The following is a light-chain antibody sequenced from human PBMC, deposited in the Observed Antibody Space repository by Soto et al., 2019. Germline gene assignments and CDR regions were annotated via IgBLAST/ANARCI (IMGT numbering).Light chain of an antibody. Sequence: EIVLTQSPATLSLSPGERATLSCRASQSVSRYLAWYQQKPGQAPRLLIYDASNRATGVPARFSGSGSGTDFTLTISSLEPEDCAVYYCQQYGDSPRTFGQGTKVDIK. CDR2: DAS. J-gene: IGKJ1*01. V-gene: IGKV3-11*01. CDR1: QSVSRY. CDR3: QQYGDSPRT.